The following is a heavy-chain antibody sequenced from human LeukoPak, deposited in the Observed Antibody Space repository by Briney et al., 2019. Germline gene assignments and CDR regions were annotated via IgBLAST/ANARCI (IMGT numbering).Heavy chain of an antibody. V-gene: IGHV4-59*01. Sequence: SETLSLTCTVSGGSISSYYWSWIRQPPGKGLEWIGYIYYSGSTNYNPSLKSRVTISVDTSKNQFSLKLSSVTAADTAVYYCARGITVTYWGQGTLVTVSS. J-gene: IGHJ4*02. CDR2: IYYSGST. CDR1: GGSISSYY. D-gene: IGHD3-22*01. CDR3: ARGITVTY.